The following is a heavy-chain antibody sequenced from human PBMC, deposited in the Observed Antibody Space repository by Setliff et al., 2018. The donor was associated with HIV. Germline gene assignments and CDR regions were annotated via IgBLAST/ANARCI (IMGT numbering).Heavy chain of an antibody. CDR1: GGSISSSIYY. CDR2: IYYSGSTYYYGGST. D-gene: IGHD6-6*01. CDR3: ARHDTEYSSYPIDY. Sequence: SETLSLTCTVSGGSISSSIYYWGWIRQPPGKGLVWIGFIYYSGSTYYYGGSTYYNPSLKSLVTLYVDTSKNQFSLKLSSVTAADTAVYYCARHDTEYSSYPIDYWGQGNLVTVSS. V-gene: IGHV4-39*01. J-gene: IGHJ4*02.